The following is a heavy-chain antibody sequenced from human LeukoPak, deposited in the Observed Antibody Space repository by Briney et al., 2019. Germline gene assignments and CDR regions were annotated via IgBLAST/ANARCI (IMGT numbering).Heavy chain of an antibody. CDR1: GFTFDDYA. D-gene: IGHD3-22*01. CDR3: AKVLWAYYDSSGYYSDAFDI. V-gene: IGHV3-9*01. Sequence: PGGSLRLSCAASGFTFDDYAMHWVRQAPGKGLEWVSGISWNSGSIGYADSVKGRFTISRDNAKNSLYLQMNSLRAEDTALYYCAKVLWAYYDSSGYYSDAFDIRGQGTMVTVSS. CDR2: ISWNSGSI. J-gene: IGHJ3*02.